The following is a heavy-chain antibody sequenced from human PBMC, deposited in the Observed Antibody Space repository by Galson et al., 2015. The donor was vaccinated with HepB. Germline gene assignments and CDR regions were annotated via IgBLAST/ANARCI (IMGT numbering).Heavy chain of an antibody. V-gene: IGHV3-30*18. Sequence: PLRLSCAASGFTFSTYGMHWVRQAPGKGLEGVAIISSDERSKYYADSVKGRFTMSRDNSQNTLYLQMSSLRAEDTAVYYCVKEGGATFYFDSWGQGTLVTVSS. CDR2: ISSDERSK. J-gene: IGHJ4*02. D-gene: IGHD2-21*01. CDR3: VKEGGATFYFDS. CDR1: GFTFSTYG.